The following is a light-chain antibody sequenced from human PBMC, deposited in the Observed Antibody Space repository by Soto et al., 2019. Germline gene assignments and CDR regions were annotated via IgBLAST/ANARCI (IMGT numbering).Light chain of an antibody. CDR2: GAS. V-gene: IGKV1-9*01. J-gene: IGKJ4*01. CDR1: QGISDY. CDR3: QQFNAYPLT. Sequence: DIQLTQSPSFLSASVGDRVTISSRASQGISDYLAWYQQKPGKAPKLLIYGASTLQSGVPSRFSGSASGTEFTLTISSLQPEDFATYFCQQFNAYPLTFGGGTKLEIK.